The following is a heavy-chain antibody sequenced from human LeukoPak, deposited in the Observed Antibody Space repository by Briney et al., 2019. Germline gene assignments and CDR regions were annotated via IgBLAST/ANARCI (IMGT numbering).Heavy chain of an antibody. Sequence: ALKLAYNVSEYTRSELSMKSVQHAPGKGLKRMRGFDPEDGETIYAQKFQGRVTMTEDTSTDTAYMELSSLRSEDTTVYYCATDPHYYARLDSFNICGHGTTVTVSS. CDR3: ATDPHYYARLDSFNI. CDR1: EYTRSELS. CDR2: FDPEDGET. V-gene: IGHV1-24*01. J-gene: IGHJ3*02. D-gene: IGHD3-22*01.